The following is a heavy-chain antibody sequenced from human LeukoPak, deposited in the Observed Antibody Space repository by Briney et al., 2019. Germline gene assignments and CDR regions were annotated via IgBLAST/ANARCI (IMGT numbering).Heavy chain of an antibody. Sequence: GASVKVSCKASGYSFTSHYMHWVRQAPGQGLEWMGWINPNSGGTNYAQKFQGRVTMTRDTSISTAYMELSRLRSDDTAVYYCARGHRGRYYFDYWGQGTLVTVSS. V-gene: IGHV1-2*02. CDR3: ARGHRGRYYFDY. D-gene: IGHD1-14*01. J-gene: IGHJ4*02. CDR1: GYSFTSHY. CDR2: INPNSGGT.